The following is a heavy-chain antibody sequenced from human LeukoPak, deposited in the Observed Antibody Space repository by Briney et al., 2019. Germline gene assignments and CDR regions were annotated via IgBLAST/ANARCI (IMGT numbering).Heavy chain of an antibody. D-gene: IGHD3-10*01. V-gene: IGHV3-9*01. CDR2: ISWNSGSI. CDR1: GFTFDDYA. CDR3: AKTYGSGSYDYYFDY. Sequence: PGRSLRLSCAASGFTFDDYAMHWVRQAPGKGLEWVSGISWNSGSIGYADSVKGRFTISRDNAKNSLYLQMNSLRAEDTALYYCAKTYGSGSYDYYFDYWGQGTLVTVSS. J-gene: IGHJ4*02.